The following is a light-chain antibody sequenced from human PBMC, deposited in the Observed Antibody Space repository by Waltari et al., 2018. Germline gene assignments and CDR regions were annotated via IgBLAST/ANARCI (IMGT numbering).Light chain of an antibody. V-gene: IGLV3-1*01. Sequence: SFELPQPTSVSVSPGQTASITCSGDKLGDKHVCWYQQKPGKSPVAVIYQDNRRPSGIPERFSGSNTGNKATLTISGTQAMDEADYFCQAWDTTTGVFGGGTKLTVL. CDR3: QAWDTTTGV. J-gene: IGLJ2*01. CDR1: KLGDKH. CDR2: QDN.